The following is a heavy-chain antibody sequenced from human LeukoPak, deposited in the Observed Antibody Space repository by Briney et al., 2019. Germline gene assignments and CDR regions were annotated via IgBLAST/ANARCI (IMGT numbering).Heavy chain of an antibody. J-gene: IGHJ4*02. CDR1: GFTISSNY. V-gene: IGHV3-21*01. CDR3: ATDSGYSWYKGLDY. CDR2: ISYDSAYI. D-gene: IGHD5-24*01. Sequence: GGSLRLSCVASGFTISSNYMSWVRQAPGTGLEWVSSISYDSAYIFYADSVKGRFTISRDNAKNSLYLQMSSLRAGDTGVYYCATDSGYSWYKGLDYWGLGTLVTVSS.